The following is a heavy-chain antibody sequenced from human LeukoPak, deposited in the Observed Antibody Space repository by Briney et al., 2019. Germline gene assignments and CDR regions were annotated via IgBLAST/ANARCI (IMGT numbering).Heavy chain of an antibody. J-gene: IGHJ6*02. CDR2: IIPILGIA. D-gene: IGHD2-2*01. CDR1: GGTFSSYA. CDR3: ARASPIVVIPAAMAYYYYYGMDV. Sequence: SVKVSCKASGGTFSSYAISWVRQAPGQGLEWMGRIIPILGIANYAQKFQGRVTITADKSTSTAYMELSSLRSEDTAVYYCARASPIVVIPAAMAYYYYYGMDVWGQGTTVTVSS. V-gene: IGHV1-69*04.